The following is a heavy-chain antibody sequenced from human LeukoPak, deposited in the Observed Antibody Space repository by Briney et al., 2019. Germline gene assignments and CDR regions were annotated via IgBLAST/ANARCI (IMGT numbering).Heavy chain of an antibody. D-gene: IGHD3-9*01. Sequence: GVSLRLSCAASGFTFSDYYMSWIRQAPGKGLEWVSYITGDSRYTNHADSAKGRFTISRDTARNSLYPQMNSLRAEDTAVYYCARAGYDTLTGYQHNWFDPWGQGTLVTASS. CDR1: GFTFSDYY. CDR2: ITGDSRYT. V-gene: IGHV3-11*05. CDR3: ARAGYDTLTGYQHNWFDP. J-gene: IGHJ5*02.